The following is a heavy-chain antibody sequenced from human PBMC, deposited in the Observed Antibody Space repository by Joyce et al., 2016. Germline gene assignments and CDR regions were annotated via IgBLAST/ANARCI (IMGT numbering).Heavy chain of an antibody. CDR3: VRPRVAVAGTRWFDP. D-gene: IGHD6-13*01. CDR2: IGAGSRGT. CDR1: GVTFVGYA. J-gene: IGHJ5*02. V-gene: IGHV3-23*01. Sequence: EVQLLESGGGLVQPGGALRLSCAASGVTFVGYAMVWVRQDPGKGLEGVSAIGAGSRGTHYADSVRGRSTISRDDSDNSLYLHMSGLRSDDTAVYYCVRPRVAVAGTRWFDPWGQGTLVTVSS.